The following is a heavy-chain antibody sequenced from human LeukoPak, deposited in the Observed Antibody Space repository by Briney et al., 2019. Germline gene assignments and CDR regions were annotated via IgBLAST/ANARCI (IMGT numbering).Heavy chain of an antibody. V-gene: IGHV4-59*01. CDR1: GGSISSYY. Sequence: KTSETLSLTCTVSGGSISSYYWSWIRQPPGKGLEWIGYIYYSGSTNYNPSLKSRVTISVDTPKNQFSLKLSSVTAADTAVYYCARTRITMVRGTRNNWFDPWGQGTLVTVSS. CDR3: ARTRITMVRGTRNNWFDP. J-gene: IGHJ5*02. CDR2: IYYSGST. D-gene: IGHD3-10*01.